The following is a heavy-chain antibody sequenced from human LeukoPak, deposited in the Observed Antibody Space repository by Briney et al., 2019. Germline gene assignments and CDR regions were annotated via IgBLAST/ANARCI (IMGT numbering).Heavy chain of an antibody. D-gene: IGHD6-6*01. CDR3: ARVPRLIAARPDWFDP. CDR1: GGSISSHY. Sequence: PSETLSLTCTVSGGSISSHYWSWIRQPPEKGLEWIGYIYYSGSTNYNPSLKSRVTISVDTSKNQFSLKLSSVTAADTAVYYCARVPRLIAARPDWFDPWGQGTLVTVSS. J-gene: IGHJ5*02. V-gene: IGHV4-59*11. CDR2: IYYSGST.